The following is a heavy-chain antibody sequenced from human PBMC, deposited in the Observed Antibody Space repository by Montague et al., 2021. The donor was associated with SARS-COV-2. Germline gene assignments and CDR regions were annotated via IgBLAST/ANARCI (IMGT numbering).Heavy chain of an antibody. CDR3: ARLYGSSFDY. CDR2: FYYAGGT. J-gene: IGHJ4*02. Sequence: SETLSLTCTVPGGSVSRISSHWGWIRQPPGKGLEYIGSFYYAGGTQYNPSLKSRVTISVDTSNGQFSLKMNSVTAADTAVYFCARLYGSSFDYWGQGTLVTVSS. V-gene: IGHV4-39*01. CDR1: GGSVSRISSH. D-gene: IGHD4-17*01.